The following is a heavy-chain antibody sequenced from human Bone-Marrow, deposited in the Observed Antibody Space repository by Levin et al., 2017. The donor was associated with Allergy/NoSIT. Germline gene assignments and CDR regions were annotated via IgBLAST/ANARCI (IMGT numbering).Heavy chain of an antibody. J-gene: IGHJ4*02. CDR1: GFIFRNYA. CDR3: AGYDTSSYYSPFDY. CDR2: ISGSGGNT. Sequence: GGSLRLSCAASGFIFRNYAMNWVRQAPGKGLEWVSQISGSGGNTHYADSVKGRFTISRDNSKNTLYLQMNSLRVEDTAVYYCAGYDTSSYYSPFDYLGQGTLVTYSS. V-gene: IGHV3-23*01. D-gene: IGHD3-22*01.